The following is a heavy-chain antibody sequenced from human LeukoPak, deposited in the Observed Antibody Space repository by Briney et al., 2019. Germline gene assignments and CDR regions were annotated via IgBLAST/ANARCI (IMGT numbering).Heavy chain of an antibody. J-gene: IGHJ4*02. CDR3: VKGSTGVPPLEY. D-gene: IGHD1-1*01. CDR2: IFTGGDT. Sequence: PGGSLRLSCAVSGLAVSNSFMSWVRQAPGKGLEWLSVIFTGGDTYYAGSVKGRFTISRDNSENTLYLQMNSLTAEDTALYYCVKGSTGVPPLEYWGQGTLVTVSS. V-gene: IGHV3-53*01. CDR1: GLAVSNSF.